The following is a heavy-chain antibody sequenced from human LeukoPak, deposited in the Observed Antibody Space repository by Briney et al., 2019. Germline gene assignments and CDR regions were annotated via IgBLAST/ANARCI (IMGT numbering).Heavy chain of an antibody. CDR2: LSDSGGST. D-gene: IGHD6-19*01. CDR3: AKDIAVAAQGYYYYMDV. Sequence: GGSLRLSCAASGFTFSSCGMSWVRQAPGKGLEWVSALSDSGGSTFYADSVKGRFTISRDNSKNTLYLQMNRLRAEDTAVYYCAKDIAVAAQGYYYYMDVWGKGTTVTIS. CDR1: GFTFSSCG. V-gene: IGHV3-23*01. J-gene: IGHJ6*03.